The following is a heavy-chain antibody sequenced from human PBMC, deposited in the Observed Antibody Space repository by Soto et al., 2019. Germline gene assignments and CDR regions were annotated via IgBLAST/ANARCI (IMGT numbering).Heavy chain of an antibody. CDR1: GFTFSSYD. D-gene: IGHD3-10*01. V-gene: IGHV3-13*01. J-gene: IGHJ6*03. CDR3: ARDAGLWFGDSRRLEKYYYYMDV. CDR2: IGTAGDT. Sequence: GGSLRLSCAASGFTFSSYDMHWVRQATGKGLEWVSAIGTAGDTYYPGSVKGRFTISRENAKNSLYLQMNSLRAGETAVYYCARDAGLWFGDSRRLEKYYYYMDVWGKGTTVTVSS.